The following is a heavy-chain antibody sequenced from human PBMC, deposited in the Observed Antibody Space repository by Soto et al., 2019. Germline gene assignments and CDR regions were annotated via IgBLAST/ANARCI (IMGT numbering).Heavy chain of an antibody. Sequence: ASVKVSCKASGYTFTSYGISWVRQAPGQGLEWMGWISAYNGNTNYAQKLQGRVTMTTDTSTSTAYRELRSLRSDDTAVYYCARDLHYDSSGYGLGAFDIWGQGTMVTVSS. D-gene: IGHD3-22*01. V-gene: IGHV1-18*01. CDR2: ISAYNGNT. J-gene: IGHJ3*02. CDR1: GYTFTSYG. CDR3: ARDLHYDSSGYGLGAFDI.